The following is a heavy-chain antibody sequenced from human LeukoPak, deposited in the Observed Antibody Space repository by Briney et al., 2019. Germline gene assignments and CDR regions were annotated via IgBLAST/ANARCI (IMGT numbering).Heavy chain of an antibody. Sequence: PSETLSLTCAVSGYSISSGYYWVWIRQPPGKGLEWIGSVYHTGSTYYHPSLKSRVTISLDTSKNQFSLRLTSVTAVDTALYYCASHYYASSGSLFDSWGRGSLVTVSS. CDR1: GYSISSGYY. D-gene: IGHD3-22*01. CDR2: VYHTGST. V-gene: IGHV4-38-2*01. CDR3: ASHYYASSGSLFDS. J-gene: IGHJ4*02.